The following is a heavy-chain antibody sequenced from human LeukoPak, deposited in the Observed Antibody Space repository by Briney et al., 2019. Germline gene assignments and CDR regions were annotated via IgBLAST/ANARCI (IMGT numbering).Heavy chain of an antibody. CDR2: MNPNSGNT. CDR3: ARNSGLADC. CDR1: GYTFTNYD. D-gene: IGHD5-12*01. Sequence: ASVKVSCKASGYTFTNYDISWVRQATRQRLEWMGWMNPNSGNTGYAEKFQGRVTMTRDTSISTAYMELSSLRSDDTAVYYCARNSGLADCWGQGTLVTVSS. V-gene: IGHV1-8*01. J-gene: IGHJ4*02.